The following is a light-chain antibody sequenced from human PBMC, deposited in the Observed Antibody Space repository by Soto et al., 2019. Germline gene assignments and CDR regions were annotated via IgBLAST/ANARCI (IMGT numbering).Light chain of an antibody. J-gene: IGKJ4*01. CDR1: QSVSSN. CDR2: GAS. V-gene: IGKV3-11*01. CDR3: QQRSTWPLT. Sequence: EIVLTQSPATLSLSPGERATLSCRASQSVSSNLARYQQKPGQAPRLLIYGASTRATGIPARFSGGGSGTDFSLTISSLEPEDSAVYYCQQRSTWPLTFGGGTKVDIK.